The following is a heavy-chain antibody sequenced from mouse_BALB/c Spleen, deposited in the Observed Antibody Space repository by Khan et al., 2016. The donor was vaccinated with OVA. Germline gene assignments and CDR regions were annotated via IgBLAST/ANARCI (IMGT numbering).Heavy chain of an antibody. Sequence: QIQLVQSGPELKKPGETVQISCKASGFTFTNYGMNWVKQAPGKGLKWMGWINTYTGEPTFADDFKGRFAFSLETSASTAYLQLNSLKNEDTATYCGARVGYNGTLDCWGQGTSVTVSS. CDR2: INTYTGEP. V-gene: IGHV9-3-1*01. CDR3: ARVGYNGTLDC. J-gene: IGHJ4*01. D-gene: IGHD2-14*01. CDR1: GFTFTNYG.